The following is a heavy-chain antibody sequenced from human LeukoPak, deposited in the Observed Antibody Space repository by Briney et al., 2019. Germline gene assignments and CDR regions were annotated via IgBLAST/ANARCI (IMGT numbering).Heavy chain of an antibody. V-gene: IGHV1-18*01. CDR3: ARDKLLTYYYDSSPLDY. CDR1: GYTFTSYG. D-gene: IGHD3-22*01. Sequence: ASVTVSCKASGYTFTSYGISWVRQAPGQGLAGMGWISAYNGNTNYAQKLRGRVTMTTDTSTSTAYMELRSLRSDDTAVYYCARDKLLTYYYDSSPLDYWGQGTLVSVSS. CDR2: ISAYNGNT. J-gene: IGHJ4*02.